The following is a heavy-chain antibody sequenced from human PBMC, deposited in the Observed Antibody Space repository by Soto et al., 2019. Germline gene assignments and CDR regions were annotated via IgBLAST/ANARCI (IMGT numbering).Heavy chain of an antibody. CDR2: IKQDGSEK. D-gene: IGHD2-2*01. V-gene: IGHV3-7*01. Sequence: HPGGSLRLSCAASGFTFSSYWMSWVRQAPGKGLEWVANIKQDGSEKYYVDSVKGRFTISRDNAKNSLYLQMNSLRAEDTAVYYCARDQGVVPAAIRHYYMDVWGKGTTVTVSS. CDR1: GFTFSSYW. CDR3: ARDQGVVPAAIRHYYMDV. J-gene: IGHJ6*03.